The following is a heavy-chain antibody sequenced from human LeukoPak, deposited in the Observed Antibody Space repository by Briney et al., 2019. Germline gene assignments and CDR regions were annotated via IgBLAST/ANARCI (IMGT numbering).Heavy chain of an antibody. CDR1: GYTFTSYD. D-gene: IGHD3-10*01. Sequence: AAVKVSCKASGYTFTSYDFSWVRQAPGQGLEWMGWISASNGNTNYAQKFQGRVTMTTDTSTSTAYMELRSLRSDDTAVYYCARDLVIDGSGSYFDPWGQGTLVTVSS. CDR2: ISASNGNT. J-gene: IGHJ5*02. V-gene: IGHV1-18*01. CDR3: ARDLVIDGSGSYFDP.